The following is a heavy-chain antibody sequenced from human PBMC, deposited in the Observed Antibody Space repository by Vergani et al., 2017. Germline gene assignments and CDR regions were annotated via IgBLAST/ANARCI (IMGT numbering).Heavy chain of an antibody. Sequence: QVQLQESGPGLVKPSETLSLTCTVSGGSVSSGSYYWSWIRQPPGKGLEWIGYIYYSGSTNYNPSLKSRVTISVDTSKNQFSLKLSSVTAADTAVYYCARIVEQWLVSGYYYYMDVWGKGPRSPSP. CDR2: IYYSGST. V-gene: IGHV4-61*01. CDR3: ARIVEQWLVSGYYYYMDV. CDR1: GGSVSSGSYY. D-gene: IGHD6-19*01. J-gene: IGHJ6*03.